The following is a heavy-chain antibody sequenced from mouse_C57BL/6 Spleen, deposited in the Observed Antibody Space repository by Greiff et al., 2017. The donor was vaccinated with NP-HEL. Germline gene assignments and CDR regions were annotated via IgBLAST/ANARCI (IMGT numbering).Heavy chain of an antibody. CDR2: ISSGSSTI. V-gene: IGHV5-17*01. CDR3: ARDYDYPFGY. Sequence: EVQVVESGGGLVKPGGSLKLSCAASGFTFSDYGMHWVRQAPEKGLEWVAYISSGSSTIYYADTVKGRFTISRDNAKNTLFLQMTSLRSEDTAMYYCARDYDYPFGYWGQGTTLTVSS. J-gene: IGHJ2*01. D-gene: IGHD2-4*01. CDR1: GFTFSDYG.